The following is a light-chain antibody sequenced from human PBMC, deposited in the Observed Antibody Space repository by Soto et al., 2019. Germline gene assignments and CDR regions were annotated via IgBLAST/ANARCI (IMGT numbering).Light chain of an antibody. V-gene: IGLV2-11*01. CDR1: SVDVGAYDF. CDR2: VVS. Sequence: QSVLTQPHSVSGSPGQSVTISCTGTSVDVGAYDFVSWYQQHPGKAPKLLIYVVSGRPSGVPDRFSGSKSGNAASLTISGLQAEDEADYYCCSYAGSYTRYVFGTGTKVTVL. J-gene: IGLJ1*01. CDR3: CSYAGSYTRYV.